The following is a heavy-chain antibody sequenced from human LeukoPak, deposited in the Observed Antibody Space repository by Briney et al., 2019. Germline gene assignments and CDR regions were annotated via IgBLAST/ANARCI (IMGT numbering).Heavy chain of an antibody. CDR3: AKNEDYYYYYYMDV. V-gene: IGHV3-23*01. CDR2: ISGSGGST. J-gene: IGHJ6*03. CDR1: GFTFSSYA. D-gene: IGHD1-1*01. Sequence: PGGSLRLSCAASGFTFSSYAMSWVRQAPGKGLEWVSAISGSGGSTYYADSVKGRFTISRDNSKNTLYLQMNSLRAEDTAVYYCAKNEDYYYYYYMDVWGKGTTVTVS.